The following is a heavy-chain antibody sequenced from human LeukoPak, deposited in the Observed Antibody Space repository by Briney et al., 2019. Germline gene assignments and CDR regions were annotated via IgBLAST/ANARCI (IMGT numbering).Heavy chain of an antibody. D-gene: IGHD6-13*01. V-gene: IGHV3-23*01. CDR2: ISASGNTA. CDR1: GFTFSTYA. CDR3: AKAHYTSSWPLDY. J-gene: IGHJ4*02. Sequence: PGGSPRLSCTASGFTFSTYAMSWVRQAPGKGLEWVSAISASGNTAYYADSLKGRFTISRDNSKDTLFLQMNDLRAEDTALYYCAKAHYTSSWPLDYWGRGTLVTVSP.